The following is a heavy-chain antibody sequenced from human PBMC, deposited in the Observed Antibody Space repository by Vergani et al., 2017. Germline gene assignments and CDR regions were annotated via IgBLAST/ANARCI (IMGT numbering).Heavy chain of an antibody. CDR3: ARDTVTGSRYFDY. CDR2: IRYDGSNT. D-gene: IGHD6-19*01. J-gene: IGHJ4*02. V-gene: IGHV3-30*02. CDR1: GFTFRNYA. Sequence: VQLLESGGGLAQPGGSLRLSCAASGFTFRNYAMTWVRQAPGKGLEWVTFIRYDGSNTYYADSVKGRFTISRDNSKNTLFLQMNSLRPEDTAVYYCARDTVTGSRYFDYWGQGTLVTVSS.